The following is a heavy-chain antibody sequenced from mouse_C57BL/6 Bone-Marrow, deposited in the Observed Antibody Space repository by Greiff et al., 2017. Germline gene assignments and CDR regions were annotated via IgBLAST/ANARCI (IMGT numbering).Heavy chain of an antibody. CDR1: GYTFTDYN. Sequence: VQLQQSGPELVKPGASVKIPCKASGYTFTDYNMDWVKQSHGKSLEWIGDINPNNGGTIYNQKFKGKATLTVDKSSRTAYMELRSLTSEDTAVYYCARSGYDYDWFAYWGQGTLVTVSA. J-gene: IGHJ3*01. V-gene: IGHV1-18*01. D-gene: IGHD2-4*01. CDR2: INPNNGGT. CDR3: ARSGYDYDWFAY.